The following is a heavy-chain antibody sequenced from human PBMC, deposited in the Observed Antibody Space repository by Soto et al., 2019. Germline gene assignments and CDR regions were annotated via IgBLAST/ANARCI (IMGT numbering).Heavy chain of an antibody. CDR1: GGSISSGGYS. J-gene: IGHJ4*02. V-gene: IGHV4-30-2*01. CDR2: IYHSGST. D-gene: IGHD6-19*01. Sequence: PSETLSLTCAVSGGSISSGGYSWSWIRQPPGKGLEWIGYIYHSGSTYYNPSLKSRVTISVDRSKNQFSLKLSSVTAADTAVYFCARSVAVPGAHIDYWGQGTQVTVSS. CDR3: ARSVAVPGAHIDY.